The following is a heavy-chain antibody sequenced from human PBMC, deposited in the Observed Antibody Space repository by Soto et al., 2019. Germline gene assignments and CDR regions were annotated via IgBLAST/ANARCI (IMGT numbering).Heavy chain of an antibody. V-gene: IGHV3-33*01. J-gene: IGHJ4*02. CDR1: GFTFSSYG. CDR2: IWYDGSNK. CDR3: AREDVFLPPGYGDYVAGAYRY. D-gene: IGHD4-17*01. Sequence: GGSLRLSCAASGFTFSSYGMHWVRQAPGKGLEWVAVIWYDGSNKYYADSVKGRFTISRDNSKNTLYLQMNSLRAEDTAVYYCAREDVFLPPGYGDYVAGAYRYWGQGTLVTVSS.